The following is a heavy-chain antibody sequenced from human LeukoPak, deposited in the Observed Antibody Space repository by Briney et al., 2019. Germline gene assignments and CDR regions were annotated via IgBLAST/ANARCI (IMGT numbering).Heavy chain of an antibody. CDR2: IYTSGST. CDR1: GGSISSGSYY. D-gene: IGHD6-13*01. CDR3: ATSRDRVLGIAADGSFDY. J-gene: IGHJ4*02. Sequence: PSQTLSLTCTVSGGSISSGSYYWSWIRQPAGKGLEWIGRIYTSGSTNYNPSLKSRVTISVDTSKNQFSLKLSSVSAADTAVYYCATSRDRVLGIAADGSFDYWGQGTLVTVSS. V-gene: IGHV4-61*02.